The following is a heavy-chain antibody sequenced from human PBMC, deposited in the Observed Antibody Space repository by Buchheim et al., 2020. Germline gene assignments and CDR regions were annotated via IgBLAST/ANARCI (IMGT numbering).Heavy chain of an antibody. J-gene: IGHJ5*02. Sequence: QVQLQESGPGLVKPSQTLSLTCTVSGGSISSGSYYWSWIRQPAGKGLEWIGRIYTSGSTHYNPSLKSRVTISVDPSKHQFSLKLSSVTAADTAVYYCARGSLWFREQPLIWFDPWGQGTL. CDR2: IYTSGST. V-gene: IGHV4-61*02. CDR1: GGSISSGSYY. D-gene: IGHD3-10*01. CDR3: ARGSLWFREQPLIWFDP.